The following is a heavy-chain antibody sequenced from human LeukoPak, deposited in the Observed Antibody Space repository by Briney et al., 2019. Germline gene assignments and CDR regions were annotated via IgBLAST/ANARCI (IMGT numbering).Heavy chain of an antibody. V-gene: IGHV4-31*03. D-gene: IGHD3-10*01. J-gene: IGHJ4*02. CDR2: IYYSGST. CDR1: GGSISSGGYY. CDR3: ARVGYYGSGSYYNV. Sequence: KPSETLSLTCTVSGGSISSGGYYWSWIRQHPGKGLEWIGYIYYSGSTYYNPSLKSRVTISVDTSKNQFSLKLSSVTAADTAVYYCARVGYYGSGSYYNVWGQGTLVTVSS.